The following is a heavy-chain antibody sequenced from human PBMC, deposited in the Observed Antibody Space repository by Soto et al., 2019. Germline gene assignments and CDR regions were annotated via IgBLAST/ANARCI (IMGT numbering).Heavy chain of an antibody. CDR1: GFTFSSYW. V-gene: IGHV3-7*02. Sequence: GGSLRLSCAASGFTFSSYWMSWVRQAPGKGLEWVANIKEDGSEKYYVDSVKGRFTISRDNAKNSLYLQMDSLRAEDTAVYYCARRGWYYDSSGYYYWYFDYWGQGTLVTVSS. CDR2: IKEDGSEK. J-gene: IGHJ4*02. CDR3: ARRGWYYDSSGYYYWYFDY. D-gene: IGHD3-22*01.